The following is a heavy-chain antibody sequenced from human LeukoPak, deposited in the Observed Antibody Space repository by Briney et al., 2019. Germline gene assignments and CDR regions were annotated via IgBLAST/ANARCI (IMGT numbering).Heavy chain of an antibody. V-gene: IGHV1-69*13. CDR2: IIPIFGTA. CDR3: ARIKLGTYYGSGSYEAFDP. CDR1: GGTFSSYA. Sequence: GVSVKVSCKASGGTFSSYAISWVRQAPGQGLEWMGGIIPIFGTANYAQKFQGRVTITADESTSTAYMELSSLRSEDTAVYYCARIKLGTYYGSGSYEAFDPWGQGTLVTVSS. J-gene: IGHJ5*02. D-gene: IGHD3-10*01.